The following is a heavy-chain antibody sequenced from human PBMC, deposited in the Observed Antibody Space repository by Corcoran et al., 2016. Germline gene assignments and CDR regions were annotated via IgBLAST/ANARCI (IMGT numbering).Heavy chain of an antibody. D-gene: IGHD2-8*02. CDR3: SRTAGDLDC. CDR1: GDSVSSNSAA. V-gene: IGHV6-1*01. CDR2: TYYRSKWYK. J-gene: IGHJ4*02. Sequence: QVQLQQSGPGLVKPSQTLSLTCAISGDSVSSNSAAWNWIRQSPSRGLEWLGRTYYRSKWYKRYAPSVKGRITINPDTSKNQYSLQLNCLTPEDTAGYYCSRTAGDLDCWGQGTLVTVSS.